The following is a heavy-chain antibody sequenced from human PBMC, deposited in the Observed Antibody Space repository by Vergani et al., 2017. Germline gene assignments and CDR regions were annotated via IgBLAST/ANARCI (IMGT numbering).Heavy chain of an antibody. CDR1: GSTASGNY. D-gene: IGHD3-10*01. CDR2: IYSGDET. Sequence: ELQLVESAGGLVQPGGPLRPSCLASGSTASGNYMTWVRQAPGKGLEWVAHIYSGDETYYADSVKGRVTISRDTSKNTLHLHLNTLSVDDTAVYYCARGNYYGSGTYVDPWGQGTLVTVSS. V-gene: IGHV3-66*02. CDR3: ARGNYYGSGTYVDP. J-gene: IGHJ5*02.